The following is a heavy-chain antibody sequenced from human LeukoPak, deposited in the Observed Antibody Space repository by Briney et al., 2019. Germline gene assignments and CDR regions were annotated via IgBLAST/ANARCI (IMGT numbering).Heavy chain of an antibody. Sequence: GGSLRLSCAASGFTFYTYAMTWVRQAPGKGLEWVSAISSTSISVYYADSVRGRFTVSRGNSKNTLYLQMNSLRVEDTAIYYCAKNYAPGNAFYDYWGRGAPVTVSS. CDR3: AKNYAPGNAFYDY. D-gene: IGHD3-10*02. CDR2: ISSTSISV. CDR1: GFTFYTYA. V-gene: IGHV3-23*05. J-gene: IGHJ4*02.